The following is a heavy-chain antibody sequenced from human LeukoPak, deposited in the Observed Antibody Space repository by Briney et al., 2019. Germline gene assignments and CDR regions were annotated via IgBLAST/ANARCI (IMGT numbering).Heavy chain of an antibody. D-gene: IGHD6-6*01. CDR1: GGSISSYY. J-gene: IGHJ3*02. CDR3: ARGSVAARNDAFDI. Sequence: SETLSLTCTVSGGSISSYYWSWIRQPPGRGLEWIAYIYYSGSTNYNPSLKSRVTISVDTSKNQFSLKLSSVTAADTAVYYCARGSVAARNDAFDIWGQGTMVTVSS. V-gene: IGHV4-59*01. CDR2: IYYSGST.